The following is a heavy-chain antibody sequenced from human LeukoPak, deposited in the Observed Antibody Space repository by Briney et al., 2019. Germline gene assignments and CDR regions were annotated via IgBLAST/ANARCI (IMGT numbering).Heavy chain of an antibody. J-gene: IGHJ6*02. Sequence: GGSLRLSCVASGFTVNWNTMNWVRQAPGKGLEWVSASYSTGNTYYADSVKGRFTMFRDNSENTVYLEMSSLRAEESSMYYCVRGDKDYYYGLDVWGQGTTVTVSS. CDR1: GFTVNWNT. D-gene: IGHD2-15*01. V-gene: IGHV3-53*01. CDR2: SYSTGNT. CDR3: VRGDKDYYYGLDV.